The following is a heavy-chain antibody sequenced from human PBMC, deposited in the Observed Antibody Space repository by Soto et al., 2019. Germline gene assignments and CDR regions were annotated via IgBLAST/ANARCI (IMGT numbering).Heavy chain of an antibody. CDR1: GYTFTSYA. Sequence: ASVKVSCKASGYTFTSYAMHWVRQAPGQRXEWMGWINAGNGNTKYSQKFQGRVTITRDTSASTAYMELSSLRSEDTAVYYCARVSAYYYDRSGYYQFDYWGQGTLVSVSS. D-gene: IGHD3-22*01. J-gene: IGHJ4*02. CDR3: ARVSAYYYDRSGYYQFDY. CDR2: INAGNGNT. V-gene: IGHV1-3*01.